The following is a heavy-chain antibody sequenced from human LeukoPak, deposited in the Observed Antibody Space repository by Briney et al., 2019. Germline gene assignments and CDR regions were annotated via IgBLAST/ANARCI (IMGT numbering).Heavy chain of an antibody. V-gene: IGHV4-39*07. J-gene: IGHJ6*03. Sequence: SETLSLTCTVSGDSISSSSYYWGWIRQPPGKGLEWIGSIYYSGSTYYNPSLKSRVTISVDTSKNQFSLKLSSVTAADTAVYYCARLGWRITMVRGVFRYYYYMDVWGKGTTVTISS. CDR2: IYYSGST. CDR3: ARLGWRITMVRGVFRYYYYMDV. D-gene: IGHD3-10*01. CDR1: GDSISSSSYY.